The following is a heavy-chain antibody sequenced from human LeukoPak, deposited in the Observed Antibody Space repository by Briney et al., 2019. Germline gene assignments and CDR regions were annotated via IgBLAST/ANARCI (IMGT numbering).Heavy chain of an antibody. CDR2: INPSGGST. Sequence: ASVKVSCKASGYTLTTYYMHWVRQAPGQGLEWMGIINPSGGSTSYAQRFQGRVAMTRDTSTSTVYMELSSLRSEDTAVYYCARETPPIVVAGPGKMDVWGQGTTVTVSS. CDR3: ARETPPIVVAGPGKMDV. J-gene: IGHJ6*02. CDR1: GYTLTTYY. V-gene: IGHV1-46*01. D-gene: IGHD6-19*01.